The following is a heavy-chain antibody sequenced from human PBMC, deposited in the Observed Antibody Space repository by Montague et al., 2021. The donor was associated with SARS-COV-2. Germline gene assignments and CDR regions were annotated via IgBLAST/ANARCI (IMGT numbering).Heavy chain of an antibody. CDR1: RFTFNTYT. V-gene: IGHV3-30*04. D-gene: IGHD3-22*01. Sequence: SLRLSCAASRFTFNTYTMHWVRQAPGKGLQWVVVISYDGSKKYYIDSVKGRFTISRDNSRNTLSLQMNSLRSEDSAVYYCARDGSGYASNYFYVMDVWGQGTMVTVSS. CDR2: ISYDGSKK. CDR3: ARDGSGYASNYFYVMDV. J-gene: IGHJ6*02.